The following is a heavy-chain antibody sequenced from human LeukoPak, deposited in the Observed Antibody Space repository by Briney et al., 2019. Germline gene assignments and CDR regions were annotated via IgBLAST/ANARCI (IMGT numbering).Heavy chain of an antibody. CDR1: GGSISSYY. CDR2: IYYSGST. Sequence: PSETLSLTCTVSGGSISSYYWSWIRQPPGKGLEWIGYIYYSGSTNYNPSLKSRVTISVDTSNNQFSLKLSSVTAADTAVYYCARHGSGGLSWFDPWGQGPLVTVSS. J-gene: IGHJ5*02. D-gene: IGHD3-10*01. V-gene: IGHV4-59*08. CDR3: ARHGSGGLSWFDP.